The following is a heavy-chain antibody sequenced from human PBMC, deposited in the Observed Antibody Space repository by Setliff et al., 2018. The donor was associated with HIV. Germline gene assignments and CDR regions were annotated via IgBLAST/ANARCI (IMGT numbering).Heavy chain of an antibody. D-gene: IGHD3-22*01. J-gene: IGHJ5*02. Sequence: GVSVKVSCKASGYTFTSYGFNWVRQAPGQGLEWMGWISAYNGNTNYAQKFHGRVTMTTDTSTSTAYMELSSLRSEDTAVYYCAREYYYDSSGYYPRREWFDPWGQGTLVTVSS. CDR3: AREYYYDSSGYYPRREWFDP. CDR2: ISAYNGNT. V-gene: IGHV1-18*01. CDR1: GYTFTSYG.